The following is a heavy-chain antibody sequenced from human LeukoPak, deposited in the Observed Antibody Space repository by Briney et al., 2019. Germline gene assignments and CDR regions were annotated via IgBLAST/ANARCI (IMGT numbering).Heavy chain of an antibody. D-gene: IGHD5-12*01. CDR3: ARVRGYESTATFDY. CDR1: GYTFTSDG. J-gene: IGHJ4*02. CDR2: ISAYNGNT. Sequence: GASVKVSCKASGYTFTSDGVSWVLQAPGQGLECIGWISAYNGNTNYAQKLQGRVTMTTDTSTSTAYMELRSLRSDDTAVYYCARVRGYESTATFDYWGQGTLVTVSS. V-gene: IGHV1-18*01.